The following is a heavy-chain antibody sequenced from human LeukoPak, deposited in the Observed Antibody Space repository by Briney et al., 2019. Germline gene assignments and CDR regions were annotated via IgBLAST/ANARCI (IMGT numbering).Heavy chain of an antibody. V-gene: IGHV3-7*01. CDR2: IKQEGSEK. D-gene: IGHD5-24*01. J-gene: IGHJ4*02. CDR3: ARWLELMRNFDW. Sequence: GGSLRLSRVGSGFTFSDYWMRCVRHAPGKGLEWVAKIKQEGSEKDYVYALKGRFNICRDNAKNSLYLQMNSLRAEDTAVYYCARWLELMRNFDWWGQGTLVTVFS. CDR1: GFTFSDYW.